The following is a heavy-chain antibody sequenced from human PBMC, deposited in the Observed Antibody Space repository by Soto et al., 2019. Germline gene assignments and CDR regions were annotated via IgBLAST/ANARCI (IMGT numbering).Heavy chain of an antibody. J-gene: IGHJ4*02. CDR2: IKQDGSEN. D-gene: IGHD6-19*01. CDR3: ARDHINGWKFGY. CDR1: GFTFSNYW. Sequence: LRLSCAASGFTFSNYWMSWVRQAPGKGLEWVANIKQDGSENYYVDSVNGRFTTSRDNTKNSFYLQMNSLRAEDTAVYYCARDHINGWKFGYWGRGTLVTVSS. V-gene: IGHV3-7*01.